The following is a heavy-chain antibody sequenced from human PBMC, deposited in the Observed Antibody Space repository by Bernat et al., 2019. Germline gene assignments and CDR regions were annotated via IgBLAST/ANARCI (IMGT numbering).Heavy chain of an antibody. D-gene: IGHD4-11*01. CDR1: GGSISSYY. CDR2: IYYSGST. CDR3: ARLNDYSNYLDWFDP. J-gene: IGHJ5*02. Sequence: QVQLQESGPGLVKPSETLSLTCTVSGGSISSYYWSWIRQPPGKGLEWIGYIYYSGSTNYNPSLKSRVTISVDTSKNQFSLKLRSVTAADTAVYYCARLNDYSNYLDWFDPWGQGTLVTVSS. V-gene: IGHV4-59*01.